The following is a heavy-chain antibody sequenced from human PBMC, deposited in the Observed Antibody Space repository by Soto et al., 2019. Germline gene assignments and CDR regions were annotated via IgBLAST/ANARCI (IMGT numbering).Heavy chain of an antibody. Sequence: GGSLRLSCAASGFTFSSYSMNWVRQAPGKGLEWVSYISSSSSTIYYADSVKGRFTISRDNAKNSLYLQMNSLRAEDTAVYYCAKYSTAAAKDFDYWGQGTLVTVSS. D-gene: IGHD6-13*01. CDR1: GFTFSSYS. V-gene: IGHV3-48*01. J-gene: IGHJ4*02. CDR3: AKYSTAAAKDFDY. CDR2: ISSSSSTI.